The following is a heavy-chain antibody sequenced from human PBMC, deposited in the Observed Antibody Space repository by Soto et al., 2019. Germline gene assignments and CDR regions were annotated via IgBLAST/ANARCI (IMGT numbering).Heavy chain of an antibody. Sequence: EVQLVESGGGLVQPGESLRLSCAASGFTFSTSTMNWVRQAPGKGLEWVSYISSSSNTIYYADSVRGRFTISRDNAKNALYLQMNSLREEGTAVYYCAREGAGESCHYWGQGTLVTVSS. CDR2: ISSSSNTI. J-gene: IGHJ4*02. V-gene: IGHV3-48*02. D-gene: IGHD3-16*01. CDR3: AREGAGESCHY. CDR1: GFTFSTST.